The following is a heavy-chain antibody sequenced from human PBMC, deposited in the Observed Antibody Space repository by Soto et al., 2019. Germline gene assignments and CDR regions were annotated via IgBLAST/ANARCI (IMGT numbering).Heavy chain of an antibody. CDR2: IYYSGST. CDR1: GGSISSSSYY. V-gene: IGHV4-39*01. CDR3: ARFRASSYGDYVGYFDY. J-gene: IGHJ4*02. Sequence: QLQLQESGPGLVKPSETLSLTCTVSGGSISSSSYYWGWIRQPPGKGLEWIGSIYYSGSTYYNPSLKSRVTISVDTSKNQFSLKLSSVTAADTAVYYCARFRASSYGDYVGYFDYWGQGTLVTVSS. D-gene: IGHD4-17*01.